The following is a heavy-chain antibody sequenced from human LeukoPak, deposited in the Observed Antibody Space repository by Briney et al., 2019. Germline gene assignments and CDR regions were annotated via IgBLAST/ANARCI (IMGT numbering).Heavy chain of an antibody. J-gene: IGHJ6*02. Sequence: KSSETLSLTCAVSGGSVSSSAYYWAWIRQPPGKGLEWIGEINHSGSTNYNPSLKSRVTISVDTSKNQFSLKLSSVTAADTAVYYCARDLGLGSLRDILTGPGGMDVWGQGTTVTVSS. D-gene: IGHD3-9*01. CDR2: INHSGST. V-gene: IGHV4-39*07. CDR3: ARDLGLGSLRDILTGPGGMDV. CDR1: GGSVSSSAYY.